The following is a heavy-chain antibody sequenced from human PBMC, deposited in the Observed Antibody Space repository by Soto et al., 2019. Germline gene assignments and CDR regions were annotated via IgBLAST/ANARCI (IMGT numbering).Heavy chain of an antibody. CDR2: ISGSGGST. CDR1: GFTFSSYA. Sequence: GGSLRLSCAASGFTFSSYAMSWVRQAPGKGLEWVSAISGSGGSTYYADSVKGRFTISRENSKNTLYLQMNSLRAEDTAVYYCAKGLLWFGESTANYYYYYMDVWGKGTTVTVSS. J-gene: IGHJ6*03. CDR3: AKGLLWFGESTANYYYYYMDV. V-gene: IGHV3-23*01. D-gene: IGHD3-10*01.